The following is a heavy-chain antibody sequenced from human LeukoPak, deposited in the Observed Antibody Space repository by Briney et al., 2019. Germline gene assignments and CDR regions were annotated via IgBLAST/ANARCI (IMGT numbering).Heavy chain of an antibody. V-gene: IGHV3-11*04. J-gene: IGHJ4*02. CDR2: ISTTGSSI. Sequence: GGSLRLSCAASGFTVSSNYVSWVRQAPGKGLGWVSYISTTGSSIYYANSVKGRFTISRDNVKNLLYLQMNSLRAEDTAVYYCARVQRGIAVALDYWGQGTLATVSS. CDR3: ARVQRGIAVALDY. D-gene: IGHD6-19*01. CDR1: GFTVSSNY.